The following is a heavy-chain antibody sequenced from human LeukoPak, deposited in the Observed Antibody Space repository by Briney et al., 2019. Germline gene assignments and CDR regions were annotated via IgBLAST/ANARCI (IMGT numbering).Heavy chain of an antibody. CDR2: INHSGST. J-gene: IGHJ5*02. Sequence: SETLSLTCAVYGGSFSGYYWSWIRQPPGKGLEWIGEINHSGSTNYNPSLKSRVTISVDTSKNQFSLKLSSVTAADTAVYYCARAPSYYGSGSYRSSNWFDPWGKGTLVTVSS. V-gene: IGHV4-34*01. CDR1: GGSFSGYY. D-gene: IGHD3-10*01. CDR3: ARAPSYYGSGSYRSSNWFDP.